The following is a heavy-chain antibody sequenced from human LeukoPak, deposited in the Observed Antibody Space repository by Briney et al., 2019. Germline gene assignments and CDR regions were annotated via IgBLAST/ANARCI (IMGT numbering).Heavy chain of an antibody. D-gene: IGHD6-13*01. CDR3: AIPSSSWSNYYFDY. CDR1: GYTFTCYY. CDR2: INPNSGGT. Sequence: ASVKVSCKASGYTFTCYYMHWVRQAPGQGLEWMGWINPNSGGTNYAQKFQGRVTMTRDTSISTAYMELSRLRSDDTAVYYCAIPSSSWSNYYFDYWGQGTLVTVSS. V-gene: IGHV1-2*02. J-gene: IGHJ4*02.